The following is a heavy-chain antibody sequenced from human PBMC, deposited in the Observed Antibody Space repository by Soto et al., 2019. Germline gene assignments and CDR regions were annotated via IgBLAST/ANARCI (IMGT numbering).Heavy chain of an antibody. CDR1: GAAMNNYY. D-gene: IGHD3-16*01. CDR3: VRSGHSFGGVM. CDR2: MFYSGGS. J-gene: IGHJ4*02. Sequence: SETLSLTCTVSGAAMNNYYGSWVRQPPGKGLEWIGYMFYSGGSNSNPSLKGRVTISVDTSKNQISLKLTSVTAADTAVYYCVRSGHSFGGVMWGQGTLVTVSS. V-gene: IGHV4-59*01.